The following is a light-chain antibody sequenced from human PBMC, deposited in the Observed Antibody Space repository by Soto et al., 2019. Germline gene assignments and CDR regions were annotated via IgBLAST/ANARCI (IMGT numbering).Light chain of an antibody. CDR1: SSDIGAYDY. J-gene: IGLJ1*01. Sequence: PGCVTGSPGQAITISSTGTSSDIGAYDYVSWFQQHPGKAPKLMISEGNKRPSGGYNRFSGSKSGNTAYLANSGLHVEAEAEYFCFSFTSTSPHVFGTGTKVTVL. V-gene: IGLV2-14*01. CDR2: EGN. CDR3: FSFTSTSPHV.